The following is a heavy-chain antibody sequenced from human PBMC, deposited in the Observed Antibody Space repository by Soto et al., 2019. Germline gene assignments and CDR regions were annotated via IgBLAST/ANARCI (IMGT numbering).Heavy chain of an antibody. CDR2: IIPISDTT. D-gene: IGHD2-2*01. V-gene: IGHV1-69*01. CDR1: GGTFSSYA. CDR3: ARSQGSSTSLEIYYYYYYGMDV. Sequence: QVQLVQSGAEVKKPGSSVKVSCKASGGTFSSYAISWVRQAPGQGLEWMGGIIPISDTTNYAQKFQGRVTRTADESTSTAYMELSSLRSEDTAVYYCARSQGSSTSLEIYYYYYYGMDVWSQGTTVTVSS. J-gene: IGHJ6*02.